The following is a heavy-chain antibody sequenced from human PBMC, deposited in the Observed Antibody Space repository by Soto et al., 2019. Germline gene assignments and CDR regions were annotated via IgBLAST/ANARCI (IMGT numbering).Heavy chain of an antibody. V-gene: IGHV4-34*01. Sequence: WTWIRQPPGKGLEWIGEIDHTGSTNYNPSLKSRVTISEDTSKSQFSLNLRSVTAADTAVYYCAGGRFGWEQRNWFDPWGQGTLVTVSS. J-gene: IGHJ5*02. CDR2: IDHTGST. CDR3: AGGRFGWEQRNWFDP. D-gene: IGHD1-26*01.